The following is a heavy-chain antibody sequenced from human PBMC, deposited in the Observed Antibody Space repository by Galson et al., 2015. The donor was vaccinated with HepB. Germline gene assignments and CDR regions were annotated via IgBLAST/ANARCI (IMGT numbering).Heavy chain of an antibody. CDR3: ARHNDPGRWFGEFPSYFQH. Sequence: TFSSYCMSWVRQAPGKGLEWIGSIYYSGSTYYNPSLKSRVTISVDTSKNQFSLKLSSVTAADTAVYYCARHNDPGRWFGEFPSYFQHWGQGTLVTVSS. D-gene: IGHD3-10*01. V-gene: IGHV4-39*01. CDR2: IYYSGST. CDR1: TFSSYC. J-gene: IGHJ1*01.